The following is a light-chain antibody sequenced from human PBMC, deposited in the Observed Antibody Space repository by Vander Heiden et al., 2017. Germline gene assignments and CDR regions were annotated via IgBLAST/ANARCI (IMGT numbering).Light chain of an antibody. V-gene: IGLV3-19*01. Sequence: SSELTQDPAVSVDLGQTVRITCQGDSLRSYYGSWYQQKPGQAPVLVIYGKNNRPSGIPDRFSGSSSGNTASLTITGAQAEDEADYYCKSRDSSGNHAVFGGGTKLTVL. J-gene: IGLJ2*01. CDR1: SLRSYY. CDR3: KSRDSSGNHAV. CDR2: GKN.